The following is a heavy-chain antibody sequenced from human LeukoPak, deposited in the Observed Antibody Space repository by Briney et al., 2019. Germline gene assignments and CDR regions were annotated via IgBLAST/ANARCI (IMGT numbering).Heavy chain of an antibody. CDR3: ARGDLDYGGSGYFDY. CDR1: GGTFSSYA. D-gene: IGHD4-23*01. Sequence: ASVKVSCKASGGTFSSYAISWVRQAPGQGLEWMGGIIPIFGTANYAQKFQGRVTITADESTSTAYMELSSLRSEDTAVYYCARGDLDYGGSGYFDYWGQGTLVTVSS. J-gene: IGHJ4*02. CDR2: IIPIFGTA. V-gene: IGHV1-69*13.